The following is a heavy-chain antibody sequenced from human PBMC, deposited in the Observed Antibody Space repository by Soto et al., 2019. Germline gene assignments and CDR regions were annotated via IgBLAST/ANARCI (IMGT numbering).Heavy chain of an antibody. CDR3: ATEELAIDY. CDR2: ISYDGSNK. D-gene: IGHD6-13*01. J-gene: IGHJ4*02. V-gene: IGHV3-30*03. Sequence: GGSLRLSCAASGFTFSSYGMHWVRQAPGKGLEWVAVISYDGSNKYYADSVKGRFTISRDNSKNTLYLQMNSLRAEDTAVYYCATEELAIDYWGQGTLVTAPQ. CDR1: GFTFSSYG.